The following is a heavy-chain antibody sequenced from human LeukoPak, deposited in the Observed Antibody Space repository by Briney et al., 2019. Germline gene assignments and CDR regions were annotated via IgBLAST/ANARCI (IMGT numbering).Heavy chain of an antibody. J-gene: IGHJ3*02. CDR2: ISAYNGNT. D-gene: IGHD2-15*01. CDR3: ARVDIVVVVAAPSDAFDI. Sequence: GASVKVSFKASGYTFTSYGISWVRQAPGQGLEWMGWISAYNGNTNYAQKLQGRVTMTTDTSTSTAYMELRSLRSDDTAVYYCARVDIVVVVAAPSDAFDIWGQGTMVTVSS. V-gene: IGHV1-18*01. CDR1: GYTFTSYG.